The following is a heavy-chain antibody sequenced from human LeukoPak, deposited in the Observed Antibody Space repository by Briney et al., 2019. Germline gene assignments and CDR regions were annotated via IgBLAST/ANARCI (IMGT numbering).Heavy chain of an antibody. D-gene: IGHD6-19*01. CDR3: ARHPSRIAVAGGVDY. J-gene: IGHJ4*02. V-gene: IGHV4-61*02. Sequence: SETLSLTCSVSGGSLSSGGYYWTWIRQPAGKGPEWIGRIYTNGNTNYNPSLKSRVTISVDTSKNQFSLKLSSVTAADTAVYYCARHPSRIAVAGGVDYWGQGTLVTVSS. CDR2: IYTNGNT. CDR1: GGSLSSGGYY.